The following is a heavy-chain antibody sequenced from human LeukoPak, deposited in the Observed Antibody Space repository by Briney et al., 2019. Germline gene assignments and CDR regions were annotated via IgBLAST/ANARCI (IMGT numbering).Heavy chain of an antibody. Sequence: GGSLRLSCAASGFTFSGSAMHWVRQASGKGLEWVGRIRSKANNDATAYAASVKGRFTISRDDSKNTAYLQMNSLKTEDTAVYYCAKDLHYGSADYWGQGTLVTVSS. CDR2: IRSKANNDAT. D-gene: IGHD3-10*01. J-gene: IGHJ4*02. V-gene: IGHV3-73*01. CDR1: GFTFSGSA. CDR3: AKDLHYGSADY.